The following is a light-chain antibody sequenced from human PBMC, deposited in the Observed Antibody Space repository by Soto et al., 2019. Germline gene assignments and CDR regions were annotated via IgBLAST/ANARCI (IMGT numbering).Light chain of an antibody. CDR2: DVS. CDR3: SSYTSSSTLLYV. V-gene: IGLV2-14*01. Sequence: QSALTQPASVSGSPGRSITISCTGTSSDVGGYHYVSWYQQHPGKAPKLMIYDVSNRPSGVSNRFSGSKSGNTASLTISGLQAEDEADYYCSSYTSSSTLLYVFGTGTKLTVL. CDR1: SSDVGGYHY. J-gene: IGLJ1*01.